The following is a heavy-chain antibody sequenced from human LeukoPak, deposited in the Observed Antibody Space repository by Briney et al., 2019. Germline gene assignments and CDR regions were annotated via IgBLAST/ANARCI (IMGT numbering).Heavy chain of an antibody. J-gene: IGHJ3*02. CDR3: ARRNYCSSTSCLDAFDI. V-gene: IGHV1-18*01. Sequence: ASVKVSCKAFGYTFTNFGVSWVRQAPRQGLEWMGWISAYNGNTNYAQKLQGRVTMTTDTSTSTAYMELRSLRSDDTAVYYCARRNYCSSTSCLDAFDIWGQGTMVTVSS. CDR1: GYTFTNFG. CDR2: ISAYNGNT. D-gene: IGHD2-2*01.